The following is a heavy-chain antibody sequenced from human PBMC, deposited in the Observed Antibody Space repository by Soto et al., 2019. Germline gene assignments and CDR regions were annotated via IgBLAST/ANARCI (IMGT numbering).Heavy chain of an antibody. Sequence: EAQLVESGGGLVQPGGSLRLSCAASGFTFSSRWMHWVRQAPGKGLVWVSRINADGTTTGYADSVKGRFTISRDNAKNTLYLQMNSLRAEDTAVYYCARWGGYCSGGSCHREGYYYYGMDVWGQGTTVTVSS. CDR1: GFTFSSRW. CDR3: ARWGGYCSGGSCHREGYYYYGMDV. CDR2: INADGTTT. V-gene: IGHV3-74*01. D-gene: IGHD2-15*01. J-gene: IGHJ6*02.